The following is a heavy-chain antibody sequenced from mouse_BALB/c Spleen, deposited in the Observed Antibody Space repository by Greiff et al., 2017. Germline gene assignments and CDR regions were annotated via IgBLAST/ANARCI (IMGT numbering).Heavy chain of an antibody. CDR1: GFSLTSYG. V-gene: IGHV2-9*02. Sequence: QVQLQQSGPGLVAPSQSLSITCTVSGFSLTSYGVHWVRQPPGKGLEWLGVIWAGGSTNYNSALMSRLSISKDNSKSQVFLKMNSLQTDDKAMYYCARDDYDGYFFAYWGQGTLVTVSA. D-gene: IGHD2-3*01. CDR2: IWAGGST. J-gene: IGHJ3*01. CDR3: ARDDYDGYFFAY.